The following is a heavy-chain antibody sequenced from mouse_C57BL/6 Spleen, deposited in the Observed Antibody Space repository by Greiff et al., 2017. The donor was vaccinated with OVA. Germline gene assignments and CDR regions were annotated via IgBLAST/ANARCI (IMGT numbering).Heavy chain of an antibody. CDR1: GYTFTSYW. Sequence: QVQLQQPGAELVKPGASVKLSCKASGYTFTSYWMQWVKQRPGQGLEWIGEIDPSDSYTNYNQKFKGKATLTVDTSSSTAYMQLSSLTSEDSAVYYCARRYQFPVGAMDYWGQGTSVTVSS. CDR3: ARRYQFPVGAMDY. V-gene: IGHV1-50*01. D-gene: IGHD3-3*01. J-gene: IGHJ4*01. CDR2: IDPSDSYT.